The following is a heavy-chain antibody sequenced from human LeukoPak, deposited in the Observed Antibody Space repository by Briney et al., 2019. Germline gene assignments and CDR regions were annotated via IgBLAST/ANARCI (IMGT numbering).Heavy chain of an antibody. D-gene: IGHD3-22*01. Sequence: ASVKVSCKASGYTFTGYYMHWVRQAPGQGLEWMGWINPNSGGTNYAQKFQGRVTMTRDTSISTAYMELSRLRSDDTAVYYCARVWSSSGYGPIDPWGQGTLVTVSS. CDR3: ARVWSSSGYGPIDP. CDR1: GYTFTGYY. V-gene: IGHV1-2*02. J-gene: IGHJ5*02. CDR2: INPNSGGT.